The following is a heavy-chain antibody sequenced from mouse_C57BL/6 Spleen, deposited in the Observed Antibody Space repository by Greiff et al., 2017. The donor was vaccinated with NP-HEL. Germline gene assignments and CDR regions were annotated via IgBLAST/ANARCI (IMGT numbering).Heavy chain of an antibody. V-gene: IGHV5-17*01. D-gene: IGHD2-4*01. CDR3: ARSGYYDYDYYAMDY. Sequence: EVQLVESGGGLVKPGGSLKLSCAASGFTFSDYGMHWVRQAPEKGLEWVAYISSGSSTIYYADTVKGRFTISRDNAKNTLFLQMTSLRSEDTAMYYCARSGYYDYDYYAMDYWGQGTSVTVSS. J-gene: IGHJ4*01. CDR2: ISSGSSTI. CDR1: GFTFSDYG.